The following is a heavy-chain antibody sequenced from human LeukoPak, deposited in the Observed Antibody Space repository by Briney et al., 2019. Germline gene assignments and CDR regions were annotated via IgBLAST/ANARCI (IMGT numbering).Heavy chain of an antibody. D-gene: IGHD5-24*01. CDR2: IYSGGST. Sequence: GGSLRLSCAASGFTFSSYAMTWVRQAPGKGLQWVSVIYSGGSTYYSDSVKGRFTISRDNSKNTLYLQMNSLRAEDTAVYYCAREGATGFFDYWGQGTLVTVSS. J-gene: IGHJ4*02. CDR1: GFTFSSYA. V-gene: IGHV3-53*01. CDR3: AREGATGFFDY.